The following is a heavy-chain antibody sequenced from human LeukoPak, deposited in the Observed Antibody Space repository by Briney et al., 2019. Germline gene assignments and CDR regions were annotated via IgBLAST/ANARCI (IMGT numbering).Heavy chain of an antibody. CDR1: GYTFTNYG. Sequence: ASVKVSCKASGYTFTNYGITWVRQPPGQGLEWMGWVSAYADNTNYVQKIQGRVTMTTDTSTSTAYMELRSLRPDDTAVYYCARDCIGCHGFDYWGQGTLVTVSS. D-gene: IGHD2-15*01. J-gene: IGHJ4*02. CDR2: VSAYADNT. CDR3: ARDCIGCHGFDY. V-gene: IGHV1-18*01.